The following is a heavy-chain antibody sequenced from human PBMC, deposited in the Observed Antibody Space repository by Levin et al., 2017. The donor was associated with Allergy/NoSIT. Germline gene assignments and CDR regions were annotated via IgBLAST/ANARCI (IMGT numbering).Heavy chain of an antibody. CDR1: GYTFTGYY. D-gene: IGHD3-10*01. CDR3: ARDGMVRGPDY. Sequence: PMASVKVSCAASGYTFTGYYIEWVRQAPGQGLEWMGWINPNGGGTSSAQKFQGRVTMTRDTSINTAYMELSRLTSDDTAVYYCARDGMVRGPDYWGQGTLVTVSS. CDR2: INPNGGGT. J-gene: IGHJ4*02. V-gene: IGHV1-2*02.